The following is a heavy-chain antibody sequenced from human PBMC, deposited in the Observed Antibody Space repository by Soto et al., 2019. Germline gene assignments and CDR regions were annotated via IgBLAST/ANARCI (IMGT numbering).Heavy chain of an antibody. D-gene: IGHD4-17*01. Sequence: SVKAACRSPGGPLSSYAISVVRQAPGQGLEWMGGIIPIFGTANYSQKFQGRVTITADESTSTAYMELRSLRSEDTAVYYCATVGDKGYGDYYFHYWGQGTLVTVSS. J-gene: IGHJ4*02. CDR1: GGPLSSYA. CDR2: IIPIFGTA. V-gene: IGHV1-69*13. CDR3: ATVGDKGYGDYYFHY.